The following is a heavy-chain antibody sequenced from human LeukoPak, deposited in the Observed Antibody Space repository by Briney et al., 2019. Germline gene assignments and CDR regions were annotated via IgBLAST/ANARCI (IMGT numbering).Heavy chain of an antibody. J-gene: IGHJ5*02. CDR1: GFTFSGYW. CDR2: INSDGRDT. CDR3: ARGYCTNGVCYFSS. Sequence: PGGSLRLSCAASGFTFSGYWMHWVRHAPGKGLVWVSRINSDGRDTKYADSVKGRFTISRDNAKNTLYLQMNSLRAEDTAVYYCARGYCTNGVCYFSSWGQGTLVTVSS. V-gene: IGHV3-74*03. D-gene: IGHD2-8*01.